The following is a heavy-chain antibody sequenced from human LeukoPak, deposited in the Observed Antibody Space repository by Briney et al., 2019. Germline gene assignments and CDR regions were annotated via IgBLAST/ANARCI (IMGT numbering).Heavy chain of an antibody. CDR1: GFTFSSYG. V-gene: IGHV3-33*06. Sequence: GRSLRLSCAASGFTFSSYGMHWVRQAPGKGLEWVAVIWNDGSNKYYADSVKGRFTISRDNSKNTLYLQMNSLRAEDTAVYYCAKIHSLYYYDSSGYGAFDIWGQGTMVTVSS. J-gene: IGHJ3*02. D-gene: IGHD3-22*01. CDR3: AKIHSLYYYDSSGYGAFDI. CDR2: IWNDGSNK.